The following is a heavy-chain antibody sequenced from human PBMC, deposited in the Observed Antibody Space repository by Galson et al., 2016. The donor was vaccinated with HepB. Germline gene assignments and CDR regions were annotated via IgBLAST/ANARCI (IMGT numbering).Heavy chain of an antibody. CDR1: GGSFSGYY. CDR3: ARVGYSSSRIMDV. Sequence: ATLSLTCAVHGGSFSGYYWGWIRQTPGEGLQWIGEISHRGSTSYNPSLKSRVTISIATSNNQFSLKVTSVTAADPAVYYCARVGYSSSRIMDVWGQGTTVIVSS. CDR2: ISHRGST. V-gene: IGHV4-34*01. D-gene: IGHD6-13*01. J-gene: IGHJ6*02.